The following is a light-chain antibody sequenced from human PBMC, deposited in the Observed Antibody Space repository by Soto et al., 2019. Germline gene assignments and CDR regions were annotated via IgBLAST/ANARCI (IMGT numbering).Light chain of an antibody. J-gene: IGKJ1*01. V-gene: IGKV3-20*01. Sequence: EILRTQSPATLSVSPGERANLSCRASRSVSSSLAWYQHKPGQAPRLLIYGASNRATGIPDRLSGSGSGTDFTLTISRLEPEDFAVYYCQQYGTSGTFGQGTKVDIK. CDR1: RSVSSS. CDR2: GAS. CDR3: QQYGTSGT.